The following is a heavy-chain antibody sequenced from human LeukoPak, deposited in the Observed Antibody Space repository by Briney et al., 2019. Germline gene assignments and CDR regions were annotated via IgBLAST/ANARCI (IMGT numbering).Heavy chain of an antibody. D-gene: IGHD6-19*01. V-gene: IGHV3-43*01. CDR2: ISWDGGST. CDR3: AEGSVAGPFFDY. CDR1: GFTFDDYT. J-gene: IGHJ4*02. Sequence: GGSLRLSCAASGFTFDDYTMHWVRQAPGKGLEWVSLISWDGGSTYYADSVKGRFTISRDNSKNSLYLQMNSLRTEDTALYYCAEGSVAGPFFDYWGQGTLVTVSS.